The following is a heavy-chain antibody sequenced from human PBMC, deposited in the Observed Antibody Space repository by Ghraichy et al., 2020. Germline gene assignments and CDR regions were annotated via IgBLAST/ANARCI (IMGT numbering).Heavy chain of an antibody. Sequence: SETLSLTCTVSGGSISSYYWSWIRQPPGKGLEWIGYIYYGGSTNYNPSLKSRVTILVETSKNKFSLNLSSVTAADTAVYYCAKTGAVARSNWYFDLWGRGTLVTVSS. J-gene: IGHJ2*01. CDR1: GGSISSYY. CDR2: IYYGGST. D-gene: IGHD6-19*01. V-gene: IGHV4-59*01. CDR3: AKTGAVARSNWYFDL.